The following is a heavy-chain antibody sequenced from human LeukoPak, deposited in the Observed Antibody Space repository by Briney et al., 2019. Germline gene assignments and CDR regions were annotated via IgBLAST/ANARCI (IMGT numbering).Heavy chain of an antibody. CDR3: AKAGGAPPRSYYYMDV. V-gene: IGHV3-30*02. D-gene: IGHD3-16*01. CDR2: IRYDGSNK. Sequence: GGSLRLSCAASGFTFSSYGMHWVRQAPGKGLEWVAFIRYDGSNKYYADSVKGRFTISRDNSKNTLYLQMNSLRAEDTAVYYCAKAGGAPPRSYYYMDVWGKGTTVTISS. CDR1: GFTFSSYG. J-gene: IGHJ6*03.